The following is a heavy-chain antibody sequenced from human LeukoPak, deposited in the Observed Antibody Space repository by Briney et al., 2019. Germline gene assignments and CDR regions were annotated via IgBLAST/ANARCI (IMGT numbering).Heavy chain of an antibody. Sequence: GGSLRLSCAASGFTFSSYAMSWVRQAPGKGLEWVSAISGSGGSTYYADSVKGRFTISRDNAKNSLYLQMNSLRDEDTAVYYCARDSNWAFDIWGQGTMTVSS. CDR3: ARDSNWAFDI. CDR2: ISGSGGST. J-gene: IGHJ3*02. CDR1: GFTFSSYA. V-gene: IGHV3-23*01.